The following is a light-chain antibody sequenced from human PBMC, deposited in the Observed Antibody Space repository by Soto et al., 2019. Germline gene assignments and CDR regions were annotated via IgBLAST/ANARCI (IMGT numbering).Light chain of an antibody. Sequence: QSVLTQPASVSGSPGQSITISCTGTSSDVGTYDLVSWYQQHPGKAPKLMIYEVSKRPLGVSNRFSGSKSGYTASLTISGLQAEDEGDYYCCSYADTSTLFVFGSGTKVTVL. CDR1: SSDVGTYDL. CDR2: EVS. CDR3: CSYADTSTLFV. J-gene: IGLJ1*01. V-gene: IGLV2-23*02.